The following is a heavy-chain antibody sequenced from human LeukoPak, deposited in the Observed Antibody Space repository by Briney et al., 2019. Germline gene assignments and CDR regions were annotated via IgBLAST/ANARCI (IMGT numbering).Heavy chain of an antibody. Sequence: SVKVSCKASGYTFTSYDINWVRQAPGQGLEWMGGIIPIFGTANYAQKFQGRVTITADESTSTAYMELSSLRSEDTAVYYCAREEMATIMTPYYFDYWGQGTLVTVSS. D-gene: IGHD5-24*01. CDR1: GYTFTSYD. V-gene: IGHV1-69*13. CDR3: AREEMATIMTPYYFDY. J-gene: IGHJ4*02. CDR2: IIPIFGTA.